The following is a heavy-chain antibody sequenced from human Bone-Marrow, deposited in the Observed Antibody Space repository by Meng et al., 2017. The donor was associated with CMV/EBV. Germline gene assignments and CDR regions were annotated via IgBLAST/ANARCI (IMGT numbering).Heavy chain of an antibody. CDR3: ARGGGPDSSSWYWGYYYGMDV. CDR1: GGSISSSSYY. V-gene: IGHV4-39*07. CDR2: IYYSGST. Sequence: GSLRLSCTVSGGSISSSSYYWGWIRQPPGKGLEWIGSIYYSGSTYYNPSLKSRVTISVDTSKNQFSLKLSSVTAADTAVYYCARGGGPDSSSWYWGYYYGMDVWGQGTTVTVPS. D-gene: IGHD6-13*01. J-gene: IGHJ6*02.